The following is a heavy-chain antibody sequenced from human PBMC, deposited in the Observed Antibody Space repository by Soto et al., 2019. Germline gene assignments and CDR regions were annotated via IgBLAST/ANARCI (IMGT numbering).Heavy chain of an antibody. CDR3: ARGVVPGRSDYFDY. Sequence: NPAETLSLTGAVSGYSISSGYYWGCIRRPPGKGLEWIGSIYHSGSTYYNPSLKSRVTISVDTSKNQFSLKLSSVTAADTAVYYCARGVVPGRSDYFDYWGQGTLVTVSS. CDR1: GYSISSGYY. J-gene: IGHJ4*02. D-gene: IGHD2-2*01. V-gene: IGHV4-38-2*01. CDR2: IYHSGST.